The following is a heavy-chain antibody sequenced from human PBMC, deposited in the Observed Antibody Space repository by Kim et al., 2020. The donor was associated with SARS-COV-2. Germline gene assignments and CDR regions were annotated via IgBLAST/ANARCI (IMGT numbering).Heavy chain of an antibody. D-gene: IGHD3-22*01. CDR2: IRSKANNYAT. J-gene: IGHJ3*02. CDR3: TRVPPDYDKFYDTFDI. V-gene: IGHV3-73*01. CDR1: GFTFSGSA. Sequence: GGSLRLSCAASGFTFSGSAMHWVRQASGKGLEWFGRIRSKANNYATAYASSVKGRFTISRDDSKNTAYLQMNSLKTEDTAVYYCTRVPPDYDKFYDTFDIWGQGTMVTVSS.